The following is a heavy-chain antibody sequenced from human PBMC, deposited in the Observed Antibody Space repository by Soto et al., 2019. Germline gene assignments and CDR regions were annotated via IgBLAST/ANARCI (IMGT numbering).Heavy chain of an antibody. J-gene: IGHJ5*02. Sequence: EVQLVESGVGLVQPGGSLRLSCAASGFTFSSYWMSWVRQAPGKGLEWVANIKQDGSEKYYVDSVKGRFTISRDNAKNSLYLQMNSLRAEDTAVYYCGRVNGDYLLVQPWWFDPWGQGTLVTVSS. CDR1: GFTFSSYW. CDR3: GRVNGDYLLVQPWWFDP. CDR2: IKQDGSEK. D-gene: IGHD4-17*01. V-gene: IGHV3-7*01.